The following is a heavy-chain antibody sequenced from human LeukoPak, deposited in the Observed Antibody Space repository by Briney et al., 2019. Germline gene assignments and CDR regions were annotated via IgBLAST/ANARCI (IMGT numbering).Heavy chain of an antibody. CDR3: ARDGSSSSFDY. V-gene: IGHV1-18*01. CDR1: GYTFTNYG. J-gene: IGHJ4*02. Sequence: GASVKVSCKTSGYTFTNYGISWVRQARGQGLEWMGWISGYNGNTNYVQKFRGRVAMTADTSTSTVYMELRSLRSDDTAVYYCARDGSSSSFDYWGQGTLVTVSS. D-gene: IGHD6-6*01. CDR2: ISGYNGNT.